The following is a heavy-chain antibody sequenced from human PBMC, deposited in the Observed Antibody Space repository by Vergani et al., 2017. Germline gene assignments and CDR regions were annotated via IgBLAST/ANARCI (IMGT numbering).Heavy chain of an antibody. CDR1: GFTFSSYS. J-gene: IGHJ6*02. Sequence: EVQLVESGGGLVKPGGSLRLSCAASGFTFSSYSINWVRQAPGKGLEWVSVISTSSRHIYYADSVKGRFTISRDNVKNSLYLQMNSLRAEDTAIYYCARDSGTYKGYDFDYYYNGMDVWGQGTTVTVSS. V-gene: IGHV3-21*01. CDR3: ARDSGTYKGYDFDYYYNGMDV. D-gene: IGHD3-3*01. CDR2: ISTSSRHI.